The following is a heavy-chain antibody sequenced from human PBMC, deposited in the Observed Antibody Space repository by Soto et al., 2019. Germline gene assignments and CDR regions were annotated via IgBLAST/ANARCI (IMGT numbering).Heavy chain of an antibody. Sequence: QVQLVQSGAEVKKPGASVKVSCKASGYTFTSYDINWVRQATGQGLEWMGWMNPNSGNTGYAQKFRGRVTMTRNTXXNXAXXELSSLRSEDTAVYYCARGSATRGYCTGGSCYSGYWGQGTLVTVSS. J-gene: IGHJ4*02. D-gene: IGHD2-15*01. CDR3: ARGSATRGYCTGGSCYSGY. CDR2: MNPNSGNT. CDR1: GYTFTSYD. V-gene: IGHV1-8*01.